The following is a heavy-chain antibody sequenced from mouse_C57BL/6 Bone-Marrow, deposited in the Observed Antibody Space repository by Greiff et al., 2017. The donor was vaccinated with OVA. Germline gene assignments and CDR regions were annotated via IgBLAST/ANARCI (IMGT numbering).Heavy chain of an antibody. CDR3: EREGDGSSYDWYFDV. Sequence: QVQLKQPGAELVKPGASVKLSCKASGYTFTSYWMHWVKQRPGRGLEWIGRIDPNSGGTKYNEKFKSKATLTVDKPSSTAYMQLSSLTSEDSAVYYCEREGDGSSYDWYFDVWGTGTTVTVSS. J-gene: IGHJ1*03. CDR1: GYTFTSYW. V-gene: IGHV1-72*01. D-gene: IGHD1-1*01. CDR2: IDPNSGGT.